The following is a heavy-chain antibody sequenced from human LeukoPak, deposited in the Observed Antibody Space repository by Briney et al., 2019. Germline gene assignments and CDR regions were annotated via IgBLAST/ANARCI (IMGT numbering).Heavy chain of an antibody. CDR3: ARESWDYYFDY. J-gene: IGHJ4*02. V-gene: IGHV3-33*01. Sequence: GWSLRLSCVSSGFTFNDYGMHWLRQATGKGLEWVGVIWADGSDKYYGGAVKGRFSISRDNSKNTLYLQMKSRRAEDTAVYYCARESWDYYFDYWGQGILVTVSS. CDR2: IWADGSDK. D-gene: IGHD1-26*01. CDR1: GFTFNDYG.